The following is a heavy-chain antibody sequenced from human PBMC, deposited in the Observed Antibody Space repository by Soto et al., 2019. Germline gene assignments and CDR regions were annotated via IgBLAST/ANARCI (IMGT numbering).Heavy chain of an antibody. Sequence: GGSLRLSCAASGFTLSNHDMYWVRQATGKSLEWVSAIGIGGDTYYPASVKGRFTISRQNAKNSLYLHMNNLRAGDTAVYYCARGPGSPRYYNGMDVWGQGTTVTV. V-gene: IGHV3-13*01. CDR3: ARGPGSPRYYNGMDV. CDR1: GFTLSNHD. CDR2: IGIGGDT. D-gene: IGHD3-10*01. J-gene: IGHJ6*02.